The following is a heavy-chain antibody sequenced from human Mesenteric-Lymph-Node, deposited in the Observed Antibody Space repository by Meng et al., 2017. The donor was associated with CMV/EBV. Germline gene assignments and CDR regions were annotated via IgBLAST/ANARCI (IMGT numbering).Heavy chain of an antibody. J-gene: IGHJ5*02. CDR2: IRYDGSNK. D-gene: IGHD6-19*01. CDR1: GFTFSSYG. V-gene: IGHV3-30*02. CDR3: ARGSSGLNWFDP. Sequence: GESLKISCTVSGFTFSSYGMHWVRQAPGKGLEWVAFIRYDGSNKYYRDSVRGRFTISRDNSKNTLYLQMNSLRSEDTAVYYCARGSSGLNWFDPWGQGTLVTSPQ.